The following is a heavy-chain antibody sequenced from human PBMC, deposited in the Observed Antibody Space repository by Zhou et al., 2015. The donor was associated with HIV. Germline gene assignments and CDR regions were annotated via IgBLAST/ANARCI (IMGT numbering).Heavy chain of an antibody. CDR1: GFTFGDYA. D-gene: IGHD3-16*01. V-gene: IGHV3-49*05. Sequence: EVQLVESGGGLVKPGRSLRLSCTTSGFTFGDYAMSWFRQAPGKGLEWVGFIRSKPYGGSIEYAASVKGRFTISRDNAKNSLYLQMNSLRDEDTAVYYCARDHSVGGATRFDYWGQGTLVTVSS. CDR3: ARDHSVGGATRFDY. J-gene: IGHJ4*02. CDR2: IRSKPYGGSI.